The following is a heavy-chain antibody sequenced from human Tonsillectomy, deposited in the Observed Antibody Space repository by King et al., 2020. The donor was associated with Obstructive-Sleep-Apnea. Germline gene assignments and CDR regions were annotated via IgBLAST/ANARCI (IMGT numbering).Heavy chain of an antibody. CDR3: ATVAVSTATYYFDY. V-gene: IGHV1-2*02. Sequence: VQLVQSGAEVKKPGASVKVSCKASGYTFTGYHIHRVRQAPGQGLEWMGWINPNSGGTNYAQKFQGRGTMTRDTSISTAYMELSRLISDDTAVYYCATVAVSTATYYFDYWGQGTLVPVSS. CDR2: INPNSGGT. CDR1: GYTFTGYH. J-gene: IGHJ4*02. D-gene: IGHD4-17*01.